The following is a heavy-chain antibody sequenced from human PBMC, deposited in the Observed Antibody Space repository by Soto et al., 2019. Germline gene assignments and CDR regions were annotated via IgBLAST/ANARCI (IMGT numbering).Heavy chain of an antibody. CDR3: ARESEDLTSNFDY. J-gene: IGHJ4*02. Sequence: AGSLRLSCAASGFTFTRYSMNWVRQAPGKGLEWVSSISSTTNYIYYGDSMKGRFTISRDNAKNSLYLEMNSLRAEDTAVYYCARESEDLTSNFDYWGQGTLVTVSS. V-gene: IGHV3-21*06. CDR2: ISSTTNYI. CDR1: GFTFTRYS.